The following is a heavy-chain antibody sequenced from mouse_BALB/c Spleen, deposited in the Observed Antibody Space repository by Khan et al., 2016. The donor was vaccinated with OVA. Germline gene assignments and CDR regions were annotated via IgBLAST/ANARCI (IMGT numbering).Heavy chain of an antibody. CDR2: INPSTGYT. V-gene: IGHV1-7*01. D-gene: IGHD2-1*01. Sequence: QVQLQQPGAELAKPGASVKMSCKASGYTFTTYWMHWVKQRPGQGLDWIGYINPSTGYTKYNQKFKDTAPLTADKSSSTAYMQLNSLTSEDSAVYYCARRGVYGIFAYWGQGTLVTVSA. CDR3: ARRGVYGIFAY. CDR1: GYTFTTYW. J-gene: IGHJ3*01.